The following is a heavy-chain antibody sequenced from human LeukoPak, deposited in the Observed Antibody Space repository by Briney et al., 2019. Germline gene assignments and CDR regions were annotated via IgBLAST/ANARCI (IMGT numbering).Heavy chain of an antibody. Sequence: ASVKVSCKASGYTFTSYDINWVRQATGQVLEWMGWMNPNSGNTGYAQKFRGRVTMTRNTSISTAYMELSSLRSEDTAVYYCARGVRGDGQPTDYWGQGTLVTVSS. V-gene: IGHV1-8*01. CDR2: MNPNSGNT. CDR3: ARGVRGDGQPTDY. J-gene: IGHJ4*02. D-gene: IGHD3-16*02. CDR1: GYTFTSYD.